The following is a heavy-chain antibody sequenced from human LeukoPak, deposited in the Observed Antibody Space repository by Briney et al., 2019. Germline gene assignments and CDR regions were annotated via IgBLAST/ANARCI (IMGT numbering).Heavy chain of an antibody. V-gene: IGHV3-11*06. CDR1: GFTFSDYD. CDR2: ISSSSSYT. D-gene: IGHD2-15*01. CDR3: ARSDCSGGSCYSRWFDP. J-gene: IGHJ5*02. Sequence: PGGSLRLSCAASGFTFSDYDMSWIRQAPGKGLEWVSYISSSSSYTNYADSVKGRFTISRDNAKNSLYLQMNSLRAEDTAVYYRARSDCSGGSCYSRWFDPWGQGTLVTVSS.